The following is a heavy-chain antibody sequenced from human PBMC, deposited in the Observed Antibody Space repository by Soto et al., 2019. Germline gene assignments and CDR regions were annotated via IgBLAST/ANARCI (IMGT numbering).Heavy chain of an antibody. Sequence: SETLSLTCTVSGGSISSYYWSWIRQPPGKGLEWIGYIYYSGSTDYNPSLKSRVTISVDTSKNQFSLKLSSVTAADTAVYYCARGMVRGVIMHYYYMDVWGKGTTVTVSS. CDR2: IYYSGST. J-gene: IGHJ6*03. D-gene: IGHD3-10*01. V-gene: IGHV4-59*12. CDR3: ARGMVRGVIMHYYYMDV. CDR1: GGSISSYY.